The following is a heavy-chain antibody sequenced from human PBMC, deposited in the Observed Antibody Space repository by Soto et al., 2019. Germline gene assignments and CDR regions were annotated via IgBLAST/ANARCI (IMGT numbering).Heavy chain of an antibody. CDR2: IYYTGSI. J-gene: IGHJ3*02. D-gene: IGHD1-1*01. CDR1: GGSVSTGGYY. V-gene: IGHV4-61*08. Sequence: SETLSLTCTVSGGSVSTGGYYWSWIRQPLGKGLEWIGYIYYTGSINYNPSLRSRVTISVDTSKNQFSLRLSSVTAADTAVFYCARVGMLSSNSDAFHIWGQGAMVTVSS. CDR3: ARVGMLSSNSDAFHI.